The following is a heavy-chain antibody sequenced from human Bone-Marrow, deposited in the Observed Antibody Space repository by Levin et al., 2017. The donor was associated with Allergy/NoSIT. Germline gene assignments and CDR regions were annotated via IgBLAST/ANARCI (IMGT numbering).Heavy chain of an antibody. D-gene: IGHD5-24*01. V-gene: IGHV3-33*01. CDR2: IWYDGSNK. J-gene: IGHJ4*02. CDR1: GFTFISYG. CDR3: ARGRVEMATILDY. Sequence: GGSLRLSCAASGFTFISYGMHWVRQAPGKGLEWVAVIWYDGSNKYYADSVKGRFTISRDNSKNTLYLQMNSLRAEDTAVYYCARGRVEMATILDYWGQGTLVTVSS.